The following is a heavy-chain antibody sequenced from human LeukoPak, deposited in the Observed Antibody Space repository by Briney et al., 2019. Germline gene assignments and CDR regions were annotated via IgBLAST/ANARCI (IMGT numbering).Heavy chain of an antibody. CDR2: INPKSGGT. D-gene: IGHD3-22*01. J-gene: IGHJ4*02. V-gene: IGHV1-2*02. CDR3: ARVKGVFNYYDSSYFDY. CDR1: GYTFSGYY. Sequence: ASVKVSCKASGYTFSGYYMNWVRQAPGQGLEWMGWINPKSGGTNYAPKFQGRVTMTRDTSISTAYMELTSLTSDDTAVYYCARVKGVFNYYDSSYFDYWGQGTLVTVSS.